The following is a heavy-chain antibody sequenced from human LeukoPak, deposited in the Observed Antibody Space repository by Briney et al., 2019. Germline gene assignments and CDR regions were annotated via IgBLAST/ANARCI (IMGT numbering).Heavy chain of an antibody. V-gene: IGHV3-7*01. CDR1: GFTFSSYW. CDR2: IKQDGSEK. D-gene: IGHD1-1*01. CDR3: ARSPRYNWNDVSAFDI. J-gene: IGHJ3*02. Sequence: GGALRLSCAASGFTFSSYWMSWVRQAPGKGLECVANIKQDGSEKYYVDSVKGRFTISRDNAKNSLYLQMNSLRAEDTAVYYCARSPRYNWNDVSAFDIWGQGTMVTVSS.